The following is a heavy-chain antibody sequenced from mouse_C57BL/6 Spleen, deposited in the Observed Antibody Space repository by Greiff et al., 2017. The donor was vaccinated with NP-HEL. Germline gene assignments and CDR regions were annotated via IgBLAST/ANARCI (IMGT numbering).Heavy chain of an antibody. J-gene: IGHJ4*01. D-gene: IGHD2-1*01. CDR2: IDPSDSYT. Sequence: QVQLQQPGAELVKPGTSVKLSCKASGYTFTSFWMHWVKQRPGQGLEWIGVIDPSDSYTNYNQKFKGKATLTVDKSSSTAYMQLSSLTSEDSAVYEGERRGRYGNGAMDGWGQGTSVTVST. CDR3: ERRGRYGNGAMDG. V-gene: IGHV1-59*01. CDR1: GYTFTSFW.